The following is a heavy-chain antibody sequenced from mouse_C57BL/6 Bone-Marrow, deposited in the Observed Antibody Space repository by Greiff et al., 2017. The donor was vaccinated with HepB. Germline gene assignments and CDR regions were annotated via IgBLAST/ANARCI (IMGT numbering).Heavy chain of an antibody. Sequence: EVMLVESGEGLVKPGGSLKLSCAASGFTFSSYAMSWVRQTPEKRLEWVAYISSGGDYIYYADTVKGRVTISRDNARNTLYLQMSSLKSEDTAMYYCTRTDYYGSSSWFAYWGQGTLVTVSA. CDR2: ISSGGDYI. V-gene: IGHV5-9-1*02. J-gene: IGHJ3*01. CDR1: GFTFSSYA. D-gene: IGHD1-1*01. CDR3: TRTDYYGSSSWFAY.